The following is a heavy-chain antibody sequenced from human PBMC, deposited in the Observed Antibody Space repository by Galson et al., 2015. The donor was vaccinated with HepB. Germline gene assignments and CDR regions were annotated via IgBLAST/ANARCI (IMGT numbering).Heavy chain of an antibody. CDR1: GGTFSSYT. Sequence: SVKVSCKASGGTFSSYTISWVRQAPGQGLEWMGRIIPILGIANYAQKFQGRVTITADKSTSTAYMELSSLRSEDTAVYYCARDGVAVAEYFQHWGQGTLVTVSS. CDR2: IIPILGIA. J-gene: IGHJ1*01. D-gene: IGHD6-19*01. V-gene: IGHV1-69*04. CDR3: ARDGVAVAEYFQH.